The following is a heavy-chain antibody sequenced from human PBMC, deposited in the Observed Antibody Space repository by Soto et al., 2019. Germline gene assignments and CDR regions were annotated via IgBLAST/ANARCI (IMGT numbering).Heavy chain of an antibody. D-gene: IGHD2-8*01. Sequence: PGESLKISCKGSGFSFTTYWIAWVRHMPGKGLEWMGIIYPGDSKTTYSPSFQGQVTISADKSISTAYLQWSSLKASDTAMYYCDSVQRDGLAFWGQGSSVTGSS. CDR2: IYPGDSKT. CDR1: GFSFTTYW. J-gene: IGHJ6*01. V-gene: IGHV5-51*01. CDR3: DSVQRDGLAF.